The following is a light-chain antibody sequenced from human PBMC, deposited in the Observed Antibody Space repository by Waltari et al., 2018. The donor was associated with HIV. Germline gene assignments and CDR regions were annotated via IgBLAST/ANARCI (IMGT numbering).Light chain of an antibody. Sequence: EIVMPQSPATLPVSPGERATLSCRASQTVNSNLAWYQRTPGQPPSLLIYGASTRVTGIPARFSGSGSGTEFTLTISSLQSEDFALYYCQQYNIWPLTFGPGTKVDI. J-gene: IGKJ3*01. CDR2: GAS. CDR1: QTVNSN. CDR3: QQYNIWPLT. V-gene: IGKV3-15*01.